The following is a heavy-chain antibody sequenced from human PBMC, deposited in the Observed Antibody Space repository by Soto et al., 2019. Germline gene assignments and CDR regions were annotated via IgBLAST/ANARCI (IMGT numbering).Heavy chain of an antibody. CDR3: ARHGGDHYVSSGYHYALGY. CDR2: IDLSDSYT. Sequence: PGESLKISCQGSGYTFTDNWITWVRQMPGKGLEWMGRIDLSDSYTSYSPSFQGHVSFSADKSINTAYLQWSSLRASDTAVYYCARHGGDHYVSSGYHYALGYWGQGTPVTVSS. J-gene: IGHJ4*02. D-gene: IGHD3-22*01. V-gene: IGHV5-10-1*01. CDR1: GYTFTDNW.